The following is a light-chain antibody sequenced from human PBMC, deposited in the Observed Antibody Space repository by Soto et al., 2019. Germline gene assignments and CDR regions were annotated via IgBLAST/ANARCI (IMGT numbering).Light chain of an antibody. CDR1: QGISNY. J-gene: IGKJ1*01. V-gene: IGKV1-27*01. CDR3: QKYNSAPRT. Sequence: DIHGTQSRSSLSASVGDRVTITCRASQGISNYLAWYQQKPGKVPKLLIYAASTLRSGVPSRFSGSGSGTDFTLTISSLQPEDVATYYCQKYNSAPRTFGQGTKVDIK. CDR2: AAS.